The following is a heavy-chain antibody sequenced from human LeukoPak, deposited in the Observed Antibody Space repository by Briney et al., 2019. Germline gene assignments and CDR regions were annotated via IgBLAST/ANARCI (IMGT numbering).Heavy chain of an antibody. Sequence: SETLSLTCTVSGGSVSSYYWSWIRQPPGEGLEWIGYIYYSGSTNYNPSLKSRVTISVDTSKNQFSLKLSSVTAADTAVYYCARQNFMITFGGVIPNDFDYWGQGTLVTVSS. J-gene: IGHJ4*02. V-gene: IGHV4-59*02. CDR1: GGSVSSYY. CDR3: ARQNFMITFGGVIPNDFDY. D-gene: IGHD3-16*01. CDR2: IYYSGST.